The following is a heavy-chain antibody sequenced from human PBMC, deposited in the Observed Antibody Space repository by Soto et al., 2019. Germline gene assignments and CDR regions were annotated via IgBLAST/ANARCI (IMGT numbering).Heavy chain of an antibody. CDR2: ISSSSSTI. D-gene: IGHD2-15*01. J-gene: IGHJ6*02. V-gene: IGHV3-48*01. Sequence: GGSLRLSCAASGFTFSSYSMNWVRQAPGKGLEWVSYISSSSSTIYYADSVKGRFTISRDNAKNSLYLQMNSLRSEDTAVYYCARPDLSDCSGGSCYDWEPPNYYYGMDVWGQGTTVTVSS. CDR1: GFTFSSYS. CDR3: ARPDLSDCSGGSCYDWEPPNYYYGMDV.